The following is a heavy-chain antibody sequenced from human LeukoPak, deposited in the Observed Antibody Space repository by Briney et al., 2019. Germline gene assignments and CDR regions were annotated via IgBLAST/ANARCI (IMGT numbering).Heavy chain of an antibody. CDR1: GGSISSYY. D-gene: IGHD5/OR15-5a*01. J-gene: IGHJ3*02. CDR3: ARVYLPPYRVAFVI. Sequence: PSETLSLTCTVSGGSISSYYWSWIRQPPGKGLEWIGYIYHSGSTNYNPSLKSRVSISVDTSKNQFSLKLSSVTAADTAVYYCARVYLPPYRVAFVIWGQGTMVTVSS. CDR2: IYHSGST. V-gene: IGHV4-59*01.